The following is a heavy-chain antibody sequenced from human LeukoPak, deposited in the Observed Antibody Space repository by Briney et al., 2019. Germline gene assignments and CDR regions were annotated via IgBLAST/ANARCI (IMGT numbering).Heavy chain of an antibody. Sequence: ASVKVSCKASGYTFTDYYIHWLRQAPGQGLEWMGWINPNSGATNYAQNFQGRLTMPRDTSITTAYMEVSRLRSDDTAVYYCARVDYDILTGYYKGYYYYYMDVWGKGTTVTVSS. CDR3: ARVDYDILTGYYKGYYYYYMDV. J-gene: IGHJ6*03. CDR2: INPNSGAT. CDR1: GYTFTDYY. D-gene: IGHD3-9*01. V-gene: IGHV1-2*02.